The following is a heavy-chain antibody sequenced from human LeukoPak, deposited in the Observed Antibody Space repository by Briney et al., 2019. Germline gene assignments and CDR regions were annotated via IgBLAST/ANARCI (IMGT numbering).Heavy chain of an antibody. J-gene: IGHJ2*01. D-gene: IGHD2-21*02. CDR1: GGSISSSTYY. CDR3: ARDRGDCGGGCYTWYFDL. Sequence: SETLSLTCTVSGGSISSSTYYWGWIRQPPGKGLEWIGSIYYSGSTYYNPSIKSRVTISVDTSKNQFSLKLSSVTAADTAVYYCARDRGDCGGGCYTWYFDLWGRGTLVTVSS. CDR2: IYYSGST. V-gene: IGHV4-39*07.